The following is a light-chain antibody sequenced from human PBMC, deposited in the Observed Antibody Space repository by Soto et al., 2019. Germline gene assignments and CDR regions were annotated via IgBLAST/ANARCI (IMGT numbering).Light chain of an antibody. CDR3: TSYAGSNIWV. V-gene: IGLV2-8*01. CDR1: SSDVGGYNY. Sequence: QSVLTQPPSASGSPGQSVTISCTGTSSDVGGYNYVSWFQQHPGKAPKLMIDEVSKRPSGVPDRFSGSKSGNTASLTVSGLQAEDEADYYCTSYAGSNIWVFGGGTKLTAL. J-gene: IGLJ2*01. CDR2: EVS.